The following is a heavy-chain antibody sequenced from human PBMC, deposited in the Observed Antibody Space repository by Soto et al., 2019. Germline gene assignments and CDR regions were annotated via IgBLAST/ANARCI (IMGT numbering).Heavy chain of an antibody. CDR2: IWYDGSNK. J-gene: IGHJ5*02. Sequence: WGSLRLSCAASGFTFSSYGMHWVRQAPGKGLEWVAVIWYDGSNKYYADSVKGRFTISRDNSKNTLYLQMNSLRAEDTAVYYCARGIYCSGGSCYSDWFDPWGQGTLVTVSS. CDR3: ARGIYCSGGSCYSDWFDP. V-gene: IGHV3-33*01. CDR1: GFTFSSYG. D-gene: IGHD2-15*01.